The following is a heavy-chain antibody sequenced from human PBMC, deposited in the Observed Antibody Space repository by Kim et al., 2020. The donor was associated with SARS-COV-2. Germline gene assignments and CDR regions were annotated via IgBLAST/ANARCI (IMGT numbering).Heavy chain of an antibody. Sequence: YTPSLKRRVTISVDTSTHQFSLKLSSVTAADTAVYYCARGRSGSYYDSDYWGQGTLVTVSS. V-gene: IGHV4-39*07. D-gene: IGHD1-26*01. CDR3: ARGRSGSYYDSDY. J-gene: IGHJ4*02.